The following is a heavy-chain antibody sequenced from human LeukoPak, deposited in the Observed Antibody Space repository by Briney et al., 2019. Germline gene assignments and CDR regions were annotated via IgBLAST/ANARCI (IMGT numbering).Heavy chain of an antibody. CDR3: AREGALELLYQYYYYYMDV. CDR1: GYSMSSGYY. Sequence: SETLSLTCTLSGYSMSSGYYWGWIRQPPGKGLELIGSIYHSGRTYYNPSLKSLVTISVDTSKNQFSLKLSSVTAADTAVYYCAREGALELLYQYYYYYMDVWGKGTTVTVSS. J-gene: IGHJ6*03. CDR2: IYHSGRT. V-gene: IGHV4-38-2*02. D-gene: IGHD3-3*01.